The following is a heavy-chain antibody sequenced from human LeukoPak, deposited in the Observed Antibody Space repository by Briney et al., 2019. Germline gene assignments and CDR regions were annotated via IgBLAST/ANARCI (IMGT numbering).Heavy chain of an antibody. CDR3: AKGAPLYSGSYPMDYFYNGMDV. J-gene: IGHJ6*02. CDR1: GFTFTNYA. CDR2: LSGRGDHT. Sequence: GSLRLSCGGSGFTFTNYALTWVRQAPGKAREWVSVLSGRGDHTFYADSVKGRFTLSRNNYENTLLQLNSVTAGDTAVYYCAKGAPLYSGSYPMDYFYNGMDVWGQGTTVIVSS. V-gene: IGHV3-23*01. D-gene: IGHD1-26*01.